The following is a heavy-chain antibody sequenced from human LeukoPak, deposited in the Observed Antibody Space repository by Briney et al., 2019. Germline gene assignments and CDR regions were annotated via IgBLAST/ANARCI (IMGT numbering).Heavy chain of an antibody. V-gene: IGHV4-61*01. CDR1: GGSVSSGNYY. CDR3: ARTGSTVTMLYPFDH. J-gene: IGHJ4*02. D-gene: IGHD4-17*01. CDR2: IYYSGST. Sequence: SETLSLTCTVSGGSVSSGNYYWSWIRQPPGKGLDWIGYIYYSGSTNYNPSLKSRVSISVDTSKNQFSLKLSSVTAADTAVYYCARTGSTVTMLYPFDHWGQGTLVTVSS.